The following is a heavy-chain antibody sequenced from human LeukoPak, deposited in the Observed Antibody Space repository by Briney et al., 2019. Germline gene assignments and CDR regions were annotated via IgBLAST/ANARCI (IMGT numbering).Heavy chain of an antibody. J-gene: IGHJ6*03. Sequence: PSETLSLTCAVYGGSFSSYYWSWIRQPPGKGLEWIGYIYYSGSTYYNPSLKGRVTISVDTSKNQFFLKLSSVTAADTAVYYCARDYYDQYYYYYYMDVWGKGTTVTVSS. V-gene: IGHV4-59*12. CDR3: ARDYYDQYYYYYYMDV. D-gene: IGHD3-16*01. CDR1: GGSFSSYY. CDR2: IYYSGST.